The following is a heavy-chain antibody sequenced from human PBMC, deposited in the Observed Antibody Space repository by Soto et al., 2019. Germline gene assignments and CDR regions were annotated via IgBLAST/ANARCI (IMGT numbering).Heavy chain of an antibody. CDR2: SRKRSNGYTT. Sequence: GGSLRLSCAASGFTFSSYSMNWVRQAPGKGLEWVSSISSRKRSNGYTTEYAASVKGRFTISRDDSSNSLYVQMNSLKTEDTAVYFCARTLTVGPHYYFDSWGQGTLVTVSS. V-gene: IGHV3-72*01. CDR1: GFTFSSYS. J-gene: IGHJ4*02. D-gene: IGHD1-26*01. CDR3: ARTLTVGPHYYFDS.